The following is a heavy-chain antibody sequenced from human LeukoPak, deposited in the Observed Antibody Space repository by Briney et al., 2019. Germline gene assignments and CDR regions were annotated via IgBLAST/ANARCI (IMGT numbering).Heavy chain of an antibody. CDR3: AKGGDYDILTGYFDY. Sequence: PGGSLRLSCAASGFTFSSYAMSWVRQAPGKGLEWVSAISGSGGSTYYADSVKGRFTISRDNSKNTLYLQMNSLRAEDTAVYYCAKGGDYDILTGYFDYWGQGTLVTVSS. CDR2: ISGSGGST. V-gene: IGHV3-23*01. CDR1: GFTFSSYA. D-gene: IGHD3-9*01. J-gene: IGHJ4*02.